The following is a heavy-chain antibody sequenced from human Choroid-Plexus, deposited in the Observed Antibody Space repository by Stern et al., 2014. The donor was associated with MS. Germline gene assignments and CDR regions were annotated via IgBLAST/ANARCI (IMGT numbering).Heavy chain of an antibody. V-gene: IGHV3-21*01. CDR2: ISSGGSHI. CDR1: GFTFSSYS. D-gene: IGHD4-23*01. J-gene: IGHJ4*02. CDR3: ARGRGGNYRYYFDY. Sequence: EVHLVESGGGLVKPGGSLRLSCAASGFTFSSYSMNWVRQAPGKGLEWVASISSGGSHIYYADSLKGRFTISRDNAKNSLYLQMNSLRAEDTAVYYCARGRGGNYRYYFDYWGQGTLVTVSS.